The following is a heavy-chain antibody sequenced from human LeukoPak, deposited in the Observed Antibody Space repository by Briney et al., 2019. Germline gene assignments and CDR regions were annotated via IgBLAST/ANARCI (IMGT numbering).Heavy chain of an antibody. CDR3: ARLIGVAAATTNWFGP. D-gene: IGHD6-13*01. J-gene: IGHJ5*02. V-gene: IGHV4-59*01. CDR2: IYYSGST. CDR1: GGSISSYY. Sequence: SETLSLTCTVSGGSISSYYWSWIRQPPGKGLEWIGYIYYSGSTNYNPSLKSRVTISVDTSKNQFSLKLSSVTAADTAVYYCARLIGVAAATTNWFGPWGQGTLVTVSS.